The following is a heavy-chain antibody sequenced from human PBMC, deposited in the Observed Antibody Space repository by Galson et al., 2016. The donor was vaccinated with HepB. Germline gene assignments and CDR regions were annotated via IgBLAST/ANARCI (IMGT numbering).Heavy chain of an antibody. J-gene: IGHJ4*02. CDR1: GFTFSSYA. CDR2: IGGSGDGT. Sequence: SLRLSCAASGFTFSSYAMTWVRQAPGKGLEWVSAIGGSGDGTYYADSVKGRFTISRDNSKNTLYLEMNSLRAEDTAVYFCAKRALHYGSGIDYRGQGILVTVSS. V-gene: IGHV3-23*01. CDR3: AKRALHYGSGIDY. D-gene: IGHD3-10*01.